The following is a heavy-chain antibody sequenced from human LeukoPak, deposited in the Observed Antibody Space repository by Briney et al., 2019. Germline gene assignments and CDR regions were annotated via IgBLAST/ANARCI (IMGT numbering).Heavy chain of an antibody. CDR1: GGISSNFA. D-gene: IGHD3-3*01. J-gene: IGHJ5*02. CDR3: ARVGVIISHNWFEP. CDR2: ITGLFATA. Sequence: SVKVSCKASGGISSNFAIHWVRQAPGQGLEWMGQITGLFATAHYAQKFQGRVTITTDESTGAVYMELSSLRSEDTAVYYCARVGVIISHNWFEPWGQGTLVTVSS. V-gene: IGHV1-69*05.